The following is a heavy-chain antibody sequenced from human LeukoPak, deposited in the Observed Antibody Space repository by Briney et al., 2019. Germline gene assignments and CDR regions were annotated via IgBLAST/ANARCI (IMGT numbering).Heavy chain of an antibody. J-gene: IGHJ4*02. V-gene: IGHV3-53*01. CDR1: GFTVSTNY. CDR2: IYSGGRT. CDR3: ARVVRMAAGMNYHLDY. Sequence: GRSLRLSCAASGFTVSTNYMSWVRQAPGKGLEWVSVIYSGGRTYYTDSVKGRFTISRDSSKNTLYFQMNSLRAEDTAVYYCARVVRMAAGMNYHLDYWGQGTLVTVSS. D-gene: IGHD6-13*01.